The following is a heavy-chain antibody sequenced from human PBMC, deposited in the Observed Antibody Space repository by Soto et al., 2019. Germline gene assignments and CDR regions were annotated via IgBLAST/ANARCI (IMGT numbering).Heavy chain of an antibody. CDR2: ANSDESII. Sequence: MQLVESGGGLVQPGGSLRLSCATSGFTFNNYWMYCVRQAPGRGLVWLSPANSDESIINYADSVKRRFTMFRDNAWYTVYLKLNSLTAEESVVDYCARGLWGYYAVDVWGQGATVTVSS. J-gene: IGHJ6*02. CDR3: ARGLWGYYAVDV. D-gene: IGHD2-21*01. CDR1: GFTFNNYW. V-gene: IGHV3-74*01.